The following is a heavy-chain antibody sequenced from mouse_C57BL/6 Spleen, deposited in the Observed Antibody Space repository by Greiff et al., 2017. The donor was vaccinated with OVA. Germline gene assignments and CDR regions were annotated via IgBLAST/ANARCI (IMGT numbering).Heavy chain of an antibody. CDR2: ISSGSSTI. CDR1: GFTFSDYG. CDR3: ARRRGSYFDY. V-gene: IGHV5-17*01. J-gene: IGHJ2*01. Sequence: EVKVVESGGGLVKPGGSLKLSCAASGFTFSDYGMHWVRQAPEKGLEWVAYISSGSSTIYYADTVKGRFTISRDNAKNTLFLQMTSLRSEDTAMYYCARRRGSYFDYWGQGTTRTVSS.